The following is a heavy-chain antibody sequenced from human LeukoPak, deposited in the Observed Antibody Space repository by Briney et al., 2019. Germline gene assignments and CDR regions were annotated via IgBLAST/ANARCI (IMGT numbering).Heavy chain of an antibody. CDR3: ARDISYPTSGYYYGFDY. V-gene: IGHV3-7*03. J-gene: IGHJ4*02. D-gene: IGHD3-22*01. Sequence: GGSLRLSCAASGFTFSSYWMSWVRQAPGKGLEWVANIKQDGGEKHFVDSVKGRFTISRDNAKNSLYLQMNSLRADDTAIYYCARDISYPTSGYYYGFDYWGQGTLVTVSS. CDR1: GFTFSSYW. CDR2: IKQDGGEK.